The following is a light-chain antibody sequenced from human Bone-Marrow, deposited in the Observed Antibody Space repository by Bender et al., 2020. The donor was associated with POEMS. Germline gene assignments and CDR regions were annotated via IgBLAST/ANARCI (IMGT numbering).Light chain of an antibody. Sequence: QSVLTQPPSVSGAPGQRVTISCSGSSSNIGTNTVNWYQQFPGMAPKLIIFEVTKRPSGVSHRFSGSKSGNTASLTISGLQAGDEADYYCSSFTTSSTLFGGGTKLTVL. CDR3: SSFTTSSTL. J-gene: IGLJ3*02. V-gene: IGLV2-14*02. CDR2: EVT. CDR1: SSNIGTNT.